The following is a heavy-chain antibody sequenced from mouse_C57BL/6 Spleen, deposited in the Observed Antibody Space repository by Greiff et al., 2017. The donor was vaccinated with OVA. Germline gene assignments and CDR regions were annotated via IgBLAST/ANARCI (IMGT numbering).Heavy chain of an antibody. CDR2: IDPANGNT. D-gene: IGHD2-4*01. Sequence: VQLQQSVAELVRPGASVKLSCTASGFNIKNTYMHWVKQRPEQGLEWIGRIDPANGNTKYAPKFPGKATITADTSSDTAYLQRSRLTYEDTAIYYSARSDDYDFFADWGKGTLVTVSA. J-gene: IGHJ3*01. CDR3: ARSDDYDFFAD. V-gene: IGHV14-3*01. CDR1: GFNIKNTY.